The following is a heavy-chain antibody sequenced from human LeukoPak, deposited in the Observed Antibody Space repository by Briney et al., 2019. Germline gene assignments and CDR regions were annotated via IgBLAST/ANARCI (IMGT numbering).Heavy chain of an antibody. V-gene: IGHV4-39*07. J-gene: IGHJ4*02. D-gene: IGHD3-10*01. CDR2: IYYGGSI. Sequence: PSETLSLTCAVSGGSISRSSYYWAWIRQPPGKGLEWVGTIYYGGSIYGDPSLKGRITISLDTSKNQFSLKLNSVTAADTAVYYCARPRGGRGFGELLDWGQGTLVTVSS. CDR3: ARPRGGRGFGELLD. CDR1: GGSISRSSYY.